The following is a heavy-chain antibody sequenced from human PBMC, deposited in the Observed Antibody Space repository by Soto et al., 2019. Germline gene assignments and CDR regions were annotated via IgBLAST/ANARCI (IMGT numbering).Heavy chain of an antibody. CDR1: GFSFNDYA. J-gene: IGHJ4*02. CDR3: SRGTYYPQSSGLHADY. D-gene: IGHD3-22*01. V-gene: IGHV3-30*03. CDR2: ISSDGHHQ. Sequence: GGSLRLSCATSGFSFNDYAMYWVRQAPGQGLEWVAIISSDGHHQFYLDNLRGRFAVSRDNSKNTLYLQMNSLRPEDTAVYYCSRGTYYPQSSGLHADYWGPGTVVTVSS.